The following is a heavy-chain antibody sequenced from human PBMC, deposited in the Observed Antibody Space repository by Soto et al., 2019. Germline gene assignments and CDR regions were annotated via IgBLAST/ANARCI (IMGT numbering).Heavy chain of an antibody. D-gene: IGHD5-12*01. Sequence: QVQLQQWGAGLLKPSETLSLTCAVYGGSFSGYYWSWIRQPPGKGLEWIGEINHSGSTNYNPSLKSRVTISVDTSKNQFSLKLSSVTAADTAVYYWARGRGLRQSFDYWGQGTLVTVSS. CDR3: ARGRGLRQSFDY. J-gene: IGHJ4*02. CDR2: INHSGST. CDR1: GGSFSGYY. V-gene: IGHV4-34*01.